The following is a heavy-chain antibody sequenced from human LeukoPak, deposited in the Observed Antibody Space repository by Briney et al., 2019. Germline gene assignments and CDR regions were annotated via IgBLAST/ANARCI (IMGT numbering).Heavy chain of an antibody. CDR1: GFTFSSYA. V-gene: IGHV3-23*01. CDR2: IIGSGGST. Sequence: GRSLRLSCAASGFTFSSYAMSWVRQAPGKGLGWVSAIIGSGGSTYYADSVEGRLTICRDNSENTLYLQMTSLRAEDTAVYYCEKDLGGVQADSGIDYWGQGTLVTVSS. D-gene: IGHD2-2*01. CDR3: EKDLGGVQADSGIDY. J-gene: IGHJ4*02.